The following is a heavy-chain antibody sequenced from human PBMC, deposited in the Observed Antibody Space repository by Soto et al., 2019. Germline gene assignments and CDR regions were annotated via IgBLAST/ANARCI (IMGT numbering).Heavy chain of an antibody. J-gene: IGHJ6*02. CDR2: ISSSSSYT. CDR3: ARGDMITFGGVIATSGGYYGMDV. D-gene: IGHD3-16*02. V-gene: IGHV3-11*05. Sequence: QVQLVESGGGLVKPGGSLRLSCAASGFTFSDYYMSWIRQAPGKGLEWVSYISSSSSYTNYADSVKGRFTISRDNAKNSLYLQMNSLRSEDTAVYYCARGDMITFGGVIATSGGYYGMDVWGQGTTVTVSS. CDR1: GFTFSDYY.